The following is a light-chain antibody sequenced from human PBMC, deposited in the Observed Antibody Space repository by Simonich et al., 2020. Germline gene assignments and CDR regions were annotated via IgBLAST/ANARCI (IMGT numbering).Light chain of an antibody. CDR3: QKYNSAPRT. CDR1: QGISHY. J-gene: IGKJ1*01. Sequence: DIQMTQSPSSLSASVGDRVTITCRASQGISHYLAWYKQTPGKVPKLLIYAASTLQSGVPSRFSGSGSGTEFTLTISSLQPEDVATYYCQKYNSAPRTFGQGTKVEIK. CDR2: AAS. V-gene: IGKV1-27*01.